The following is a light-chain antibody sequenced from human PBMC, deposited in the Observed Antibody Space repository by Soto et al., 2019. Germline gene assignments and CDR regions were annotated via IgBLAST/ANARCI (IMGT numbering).Light chain of an antibody. CDR3: QQYYSFPPT. CDR2: AAS. V-gene: IGKV1-12*01. Sequence: DIQMTQSPSSVSASVGDTVTITCRASQAVSTWLAWYQQKPGGAPKLLIYAASTLQSGVPSRFSGSGSGTDFTLTIRSLQPEDFATYYCQQYYSFPPTFGQGTKVDIK. CDR1: QAVSTW. J-gene: IGKJ1*01.